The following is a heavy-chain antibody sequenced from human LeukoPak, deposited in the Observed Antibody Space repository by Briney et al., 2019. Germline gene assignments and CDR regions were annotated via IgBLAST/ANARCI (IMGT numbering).Heavy chain of an antibody. J-gene: IGHJ4*02. V-gene: IGHV3-21*01. D-gene: IGHD5-24*01. CDR2: ISSSGSYI. Sequence: GGSLRLSCAASGFTFSSYSMHWVRQAPGKGLEWVSSISSSGSYIYYADSVKGRFTISRDNAKNTVYLQMNSLRVEDTAVYYCARSREPGRDGDYWGQGTLVTVSS. CDR3: ARSREPGRDGDY. CDR1: GFTFSSYS.